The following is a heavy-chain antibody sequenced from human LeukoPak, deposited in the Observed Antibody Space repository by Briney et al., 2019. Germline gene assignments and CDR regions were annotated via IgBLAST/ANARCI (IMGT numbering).Heavy chain of an antibody. Sequence: SQTLSLTCTVSGGSISSGGYYWSWIRQPPGKGLEWIGYIYHSGSTYYNPSLKSRVTISVDRSKNQFSLKLSSVTAADTAVYYCARVGITIFGVVSPGFDYWGQGTLVTVSS. CDR1: GGSISSGGYY. CDR3: ARVGITIFGVVSPGFDY. J-gene: IGHJ4*02. V-gene: IGHV4-30-2*01. D-gene: IGHD3-3*01. CDR2: IYHSGST.